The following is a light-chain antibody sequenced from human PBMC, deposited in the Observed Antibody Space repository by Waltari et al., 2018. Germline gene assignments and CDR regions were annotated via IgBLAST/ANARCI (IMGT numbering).Light chain of an antibody. V-gene: IGKV3-20*01. CDR2: VAS. CDR3: QQYGTSPWT. CDR1: QSVSSSY. Sequence: EIVLTQSPGTLSLSPGERATLSCRASQSVSSSYLAWFQQKPGQAPRLLIYVASNRATGIPDSFSGSGSGTDFTLTINRLEPEDFAVYFCQQYGTSPWTFGQGTKVEIK. J-gene: IGKJ1*01.